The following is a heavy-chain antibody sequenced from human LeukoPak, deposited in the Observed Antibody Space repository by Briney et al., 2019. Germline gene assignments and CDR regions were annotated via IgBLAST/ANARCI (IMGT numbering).Heavy chain of an antibody. J-gene: IGHJ6*02. D-gene: IGHD3-10*01. V-gene: IGHV3-23*01. CDR2: ISGSGGST. CDR1: GFTFSSYA. Sequence: GGPLRLSCAASGFTFSSYAMSWVRQAPGKGLEWVSAISGSGGSTYYADSVKGRFTISRDNSKNTLCLQMNSLRAEDTAVYYCAKSYYGSVTYGMDVWGQGTTVTVSS. CDR3: AKSYYGSVTYGMDV.